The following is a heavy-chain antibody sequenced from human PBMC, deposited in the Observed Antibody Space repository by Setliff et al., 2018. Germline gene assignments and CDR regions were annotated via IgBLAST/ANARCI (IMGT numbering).Heavy chain of an antibody. CDR1: GGSINSRSYY. CDR2: ISYGGNT. J-gene: IGHJ4*02. V-gene: IGHV4-39*01. Sequence: SETLSLTCNVSGGSINSRSYYWGWIRQPPGKGLEWIAMISYGGNTYYNPSLKRRATISVDTSNDQFSLNLNSVTAADTAVYFCARRADYSRSWSYYFDCWGQGTLVTVSS. CDR3: ARRADYSRSWSYYFDC. D-gene: IGHD6-13*01.